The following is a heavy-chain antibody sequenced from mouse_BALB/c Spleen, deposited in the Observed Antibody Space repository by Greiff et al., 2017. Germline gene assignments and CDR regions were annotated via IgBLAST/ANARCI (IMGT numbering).Heavy chain of an antibody. CDR3: ARAYGSSYEGFAY. CDR2: IYPGSGNT. Sequence: LVESGPELVKPGASVKISCKASGYTFTDYYINWVKQKPGQGLEWIGWIYPGSGNTKYNEKFKGKATLTVDTSSSTAYMQLSSLTSEDTAVYFCARAYGSSYEGFAYWGQGTLVTVSA. CDR1: GYTFTDYY. V-gene: IGHV1-84*02. D-gene: IGHD1-1*01. J-gene: IGHJ3*01.